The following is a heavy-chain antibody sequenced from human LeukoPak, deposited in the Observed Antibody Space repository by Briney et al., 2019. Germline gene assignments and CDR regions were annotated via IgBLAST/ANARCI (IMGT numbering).Heavy chain of an antibody. V-gene: IGHV1-2*02. CDR1: GYTFIDYY. D-gene: IGHD6-13*01. Sequence: ASVKVSCKSSGYTFIDYYIHWVRRAPGQGLEWMGWINPHTGDTKYAQKFQVRVTMTRDTSISTAYMELNKLTSDDTAVYYCAREWSGTVAGAGTGLDYWGQGSQITVSS. CDR3: AREWSGTVAGAGTGLDY. J-gene: IGHJ4*02. CDR2: INPHTGDT.